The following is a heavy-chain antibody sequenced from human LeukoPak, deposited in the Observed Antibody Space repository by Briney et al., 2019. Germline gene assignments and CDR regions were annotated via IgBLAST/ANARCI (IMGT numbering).Heavy chain of an antibody. CDR2: ISGSGGRT. Sequence: GGSLRLSCAASGFTFSSYAMSWIRQAPGKGLEWVSTISGSGGRTHYADSVKGRFTISRDNSKNTLYLQMNSLRAEDTAVYYCANPPPFYGSGRFDYWGQGTLVTVSS. D-gene: IGHD3-10*01. CDR1: GFTFSSYA. V-gene: IGHV3-23*01. J-gene: IGHJ4*02. CDR3: ANPPPFYGSGRFDY.